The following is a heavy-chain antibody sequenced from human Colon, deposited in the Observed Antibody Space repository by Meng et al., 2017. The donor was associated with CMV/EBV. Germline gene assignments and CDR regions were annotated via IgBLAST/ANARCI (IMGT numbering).Heavy chain of an antibody. J-gene: IGHJ4*02. V-gene: IGHV1-69*02. Sequence: SVKVSCKASGYTFTTYTITWVRQAPGQGLEWMGRIVPILNSPSYAQNFQGRLSITADKSTNTAYMELSSLRSNDTAVYYCARNLGQNWNFEALDYWGQGTLVTVSS. CDR3: ARNLGQNWNFEALDY. CDR2: IVPILNSP. CDR1: GYTFTTYT. D-gene: IGHD1-7*01.